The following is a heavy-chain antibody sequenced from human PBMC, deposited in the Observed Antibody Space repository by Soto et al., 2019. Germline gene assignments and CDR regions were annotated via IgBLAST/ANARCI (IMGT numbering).Heavy chain of an antibody. V-gene: IGHV3-23*01. D-gene: IGHD3-10*01. Sequence: GGSLRLSCAASGFTCSSYAMSWVRQAPGKGLEWVSAISGSGGSTYYADSVKGRFTISRDNSKNTLYLQMNSLRAEDTAVYYCAEEQGELFLLFDYWGQGTLVTVSS. CDR1: GFTCSSYA. J-gene: IGHJ4*02. CDR3: AEEQGELFLLFDY. CDR2: ISGSGGST.